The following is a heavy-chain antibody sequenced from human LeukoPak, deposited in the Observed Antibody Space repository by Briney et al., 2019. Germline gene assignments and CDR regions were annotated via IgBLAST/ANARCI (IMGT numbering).Heavy chain of an antibody. V-gene: IGHV3-7*01. D-gene: IGHD2-8*01. CDR2: IRQDGGEI. Sequence: GGSLSLFCTGSGFIFNAYLMLWLRTAPRMGLDWVCNIRQDGGEIFYVDSVMGRFTITRDYAKNPLYLHLNSLRAEDTAGYYCARTNTEWNLDHWGRGTLVTVSS. CDR1: GFIFNAYL. CDR3: ARTNTEWNLDH. J-gene: IGHJ2*01.